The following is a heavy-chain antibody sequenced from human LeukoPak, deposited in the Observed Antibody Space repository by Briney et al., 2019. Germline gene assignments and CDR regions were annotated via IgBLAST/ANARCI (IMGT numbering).Heavy chain of an antibody. Sequence: GGSLRLSCSASGFTFSSFAMHWIRQAPGKGLEYVSGVSSSGGRTYYTDSLKGRFTVSRDNSKNTMYLQMNSLRVDDTAVYYCARVGGGRYYDSSAYLDYWGQGALVTVSS. CDR3: ARVGGGRYYDSSAYLDY. CDR1: GFTFSSFA. V-gene: IGHV3-64*04. J-gene: IGHJ4*02. D-gene: IGHD3-22*01. CDR2: VSSSGGRT.